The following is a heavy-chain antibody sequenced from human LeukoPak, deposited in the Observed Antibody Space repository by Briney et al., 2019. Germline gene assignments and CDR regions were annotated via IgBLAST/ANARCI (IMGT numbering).Heavy chain of an antibody. V-gene: IGHV3-23*01. CDR3: AKADALAAIHPEDY. J-gene: IGHJ4*02. CDR1: GFTFSSYA. D-gene: IGHD2-2*02. CDR2: ISGSGGST. Sequence: GGSLRLSCAASGFTFSSYAMSWVRQAPGKGLEWVSAISGSGGSTYYADSVKGRFTISRGNSKNTLYLQMNSLRAEDTAVYYCAKADALAAIHPEDYWGQGTLVTVSS.